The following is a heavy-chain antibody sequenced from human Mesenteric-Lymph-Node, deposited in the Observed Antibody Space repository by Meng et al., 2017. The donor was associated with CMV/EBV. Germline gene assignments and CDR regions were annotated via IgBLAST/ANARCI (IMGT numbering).Heavy chain of an antibody. CDR1: GFTFSSYA. Sequence: LSLTCAASGFTFSSYAMHWVRQAPGKGLEWVAVISYDGSNKYYADSVKGRFTISRDNSKNTLYLQMNSLRAEDTAVYYCTRCIPTRCYNDYWGRGTLVTVSS. V-gene: IGHV3-30*04. CDR2: ISYDGSNK. CDR3: TRCIPTRCYNDY. J-gene: IGHJ4*02. D-gene: IGHD2-2*01.